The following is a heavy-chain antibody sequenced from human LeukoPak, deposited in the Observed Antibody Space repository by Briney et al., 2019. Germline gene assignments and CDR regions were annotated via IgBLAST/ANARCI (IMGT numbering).Heavy chain of an antibody. CDR3: ARRRIDRSVIHCYVDY. CDR2: MNPNSGGT. V-gene: IGHV1-2*02. D-gene: IGHD3-22*01. Sequence: ASVKVSCKASGYTFTDYYIHWVRQAPGQGLEWMGWMNPNSGGTSFAQKFQGRVTMTRDTSISTAYMELSRLRSDDTAVYYCARRRIDRSVIHCYVDYWGQGTLVTVSP. CDR1: GYTFTDYY. J-gene: IGHJ4*02.